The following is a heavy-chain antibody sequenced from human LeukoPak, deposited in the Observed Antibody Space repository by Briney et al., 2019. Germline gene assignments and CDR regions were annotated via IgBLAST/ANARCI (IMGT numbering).Heavy chain of an antibody. D-gene: IGHD3-22*01. V-gene: IGHV3-23*01. CDR2: ISRSGGRT. CDR3: AKDQTYYESPHALDM. J-gene: IGHJ3*02. CDR1: GFTFSDYA. Sequence: GGSLRLSCAASGFTFSDYAMCWVRQAPGKGLEWVSGISRSGGRTYYVDSVKGRFTISRDNSRNMLNLQMTSLRGEDTAIYYCAKDQTYYESPHALDMWGQGTMVTVSS.